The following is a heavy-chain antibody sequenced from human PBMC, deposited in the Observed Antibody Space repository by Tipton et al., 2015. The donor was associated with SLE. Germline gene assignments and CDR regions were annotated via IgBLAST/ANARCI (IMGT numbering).Heavy chain of an antibody. J-gene: IGHJ4*02. Sequence: LRLSCTVSGGSISSADYYWNWVRHHPGKGLEWIGYIYYSGNTYYNPSLKSRLTISLDTSKNHFSLRLTSVTAADTAVYYCARMEYSQVQLSFFDSWGQGTLVTVSS. CDR2: IYYSGNT. D-gene: IGHD2-2*01. CDR3: ARMEYSQVQLSFFDS. V-gene: IGHV4-31*02. CDR1: GGSISSADYY.